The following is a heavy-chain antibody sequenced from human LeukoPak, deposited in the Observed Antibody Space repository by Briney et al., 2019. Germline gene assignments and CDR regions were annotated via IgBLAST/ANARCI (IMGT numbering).Heavy chain of an antibody. CDR3: AREGGDMVQGVTTTDY. Sequence: PGGSLRLSCAASGLSFSSYSMNWVRQAPGKGLEWVSSISSGSIYIYYADSVKGRFTISRDNAKNSLYLQMNSLRVDDTAVYYCAREGGDMVQGVTTTDYWGQGTLVTVSS. D-gene: IGHD3-10*01. CDR2: ISSGSIYI. J-gene: IGHJ4*02. V-gene: IGHV3-21*01. CDR1: GLSFSSYS.